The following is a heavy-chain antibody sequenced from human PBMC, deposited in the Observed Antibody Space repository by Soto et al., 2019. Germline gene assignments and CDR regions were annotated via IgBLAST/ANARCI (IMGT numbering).Heavy chain of an antibody. CDR3: ARDEEDYGGLLYYFDY. D-gene: IGHD4-17*01. CDR2: ISYDGSNK. CDR1: GFTFSSYA. V-gene: IGHV3-30-3*01. J-gene: IGHJ4*02. Sequence: GGSLRLSCAASGFTFSSYAMHWVRQAPGKGLEWVAVISYDGSNKYYADSVKGRFTISRDNSKNTLYLQMNSLRAEDTAVYYCARDEEDYGGLLYYFDYWGQGTLVTVSS.